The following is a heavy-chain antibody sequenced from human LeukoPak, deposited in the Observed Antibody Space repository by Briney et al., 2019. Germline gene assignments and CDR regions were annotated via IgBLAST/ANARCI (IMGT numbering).Heavy chain of an antibody. CDR2: ISGSGGST. CDR3: AKGYSSRHFGY. CDR1: GFTVSSNY. D-gene: IGHD2-15*01. V-gene: IGHV3-23*01. J-gene: IGHJ4*02. Sequence: PGGSLRLSCAASGFTVSSNYMSWVRQAPGKGLEWVSAISGSGGSTYYADSVKGRFTISRDNSKNTLYLQMNSLRAEDTAVYYCAKGYSSRHFGYWGQGTLVTVSS.